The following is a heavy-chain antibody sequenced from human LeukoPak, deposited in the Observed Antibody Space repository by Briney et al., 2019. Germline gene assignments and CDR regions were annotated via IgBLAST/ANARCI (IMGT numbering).Heavy chain of an antibody. CDR2: IYYSGST. D-gene: IGHD4-17*01. J-gene: IGHJ4*02. CDR3: ARQKSNYGDYVELFDY. V-gene: IGHV4-39*01. Sequence: SETLSLTCTVSGGSISSSSYYWGWIRQPPGEGLEWIGSIYYSGSTYYNPSLKSRVTISVDTSKNQFSLKLSSVTAADTAVYYCARQKSNYGDYVELFDYWGQGTLVTVSS. CDR1: GGSISSSSYY.